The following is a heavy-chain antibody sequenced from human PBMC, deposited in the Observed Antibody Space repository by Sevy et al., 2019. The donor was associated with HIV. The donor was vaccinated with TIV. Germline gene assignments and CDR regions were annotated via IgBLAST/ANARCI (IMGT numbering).Heavy chain of an antibody. J-gene: IGHJ4*02. CDR2: IYYNGHI. CDR1: GGSITSLY. Sequence: SETLSLTCTVSGGSITSLYWNWIRQPPGKGLEWIANIYYNGHINYNPSLKSRVTLSLDTSKNQFSPRLSSVTAGDTAMYYCAGENAWGRGYSWGQGTLVTVSS. D-gene: IGHD1-26*01. V-gene: IGHV4-59*08. CDR3: AGENAWGRGYS.